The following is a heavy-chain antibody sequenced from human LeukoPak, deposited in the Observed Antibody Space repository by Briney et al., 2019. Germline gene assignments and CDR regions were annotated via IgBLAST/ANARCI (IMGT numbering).Heavy chain of an antibody. D-gene: IGHD3-10*01. CDR2: INPNSGGT. Sequence: ASVKVSCKASGCTFTGYYMHWVRQAPGQGLEWMGWINPNSGGTNYAQKFQGRVTMTRDTSISTAYMELSRLRSDDTAVYYCARTETYYYGSGSYYNAPGAFDIWGQGTMVTVSS. CDR3: ARTETYYYGSGSYYNAPGAFDI. V-gene: IGHV1-2*02. CDR1: GCTFTGYY. J-gene: IGHJ3*02.